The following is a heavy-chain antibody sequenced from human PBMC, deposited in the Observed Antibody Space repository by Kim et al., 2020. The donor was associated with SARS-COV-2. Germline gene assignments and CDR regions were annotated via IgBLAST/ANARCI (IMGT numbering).Heavy chain of an antibody. J-gene: IGHJ4*02. CDR3: ARGGVLWFGDHFDY. D-gene: IGHD3-10*01. Sequence: NPSLKSRVTISVDTSKNQFSLKLSSVTAADTAVYYCARGGVLWFGDHFDYWGQGTLVTVSS. V-gene: IGHV4-59*09.